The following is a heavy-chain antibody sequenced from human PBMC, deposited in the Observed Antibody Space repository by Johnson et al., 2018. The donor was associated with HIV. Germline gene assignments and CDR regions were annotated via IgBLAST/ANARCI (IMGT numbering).Heavy chain of an antibody. V-gene: IGHV3-7*01. Sequence: VQLVESGGGLVQPGGSLRLSCAASGFTFSSYWMSWVRQAPGKGLEWVANIKQDGSEKYYVDSVKGRFTISRDNAKNSLYLQMNSLRAEDTAVYYCAREPMDCGGDCWGVFDLWGQGTMVTVSS. CDR1: GFTFSSYW. J-gene: IGHJ3*01. CDR2: IKQDGSEK. D-gene: IGHD2-21*02. CDR3: AREPMDCGGDCWGVFDL.